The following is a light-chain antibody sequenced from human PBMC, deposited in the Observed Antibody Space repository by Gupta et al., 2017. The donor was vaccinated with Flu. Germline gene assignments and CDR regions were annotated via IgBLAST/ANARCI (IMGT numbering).Light chain of an antibody. J-gene: IGLJ2*01. CDR3: YSTDSDGNESA. CDR2: EDK. V-gene: IGLV3-10*01. Sequence: GQTARITCSGDAMPKKFVYWYHQKSGLAPLLVIFEDKYRPTGIPERFSGSSLGTVATLTISAAQEEDEGDYYCYSTDSDGNESAFGGGTRLTV. CDR1: AMPKKF.